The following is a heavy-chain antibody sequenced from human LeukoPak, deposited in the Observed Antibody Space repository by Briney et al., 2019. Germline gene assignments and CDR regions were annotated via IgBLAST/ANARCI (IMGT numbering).Heavy chain of an antibody. D-gene: IGHD3-3*01. Sequence: GGSLRLSCAASGFTFSTYWMSWVSQAPGKGLEWVANIKQDGSETYYVDSVKGRFTISRDNAKNSLYLQMNRLRAEDTAVYYCARGTAYYDVWNGYLPLDYWGQGTLVTVSS. J-gene: IGHJ4*02. CDR2: IKQDGSET. CDR1: GFTFSTYW. CDR3: ARGTAYYDVWNGYLPLDY. V-gene: IGHV3-7*01.